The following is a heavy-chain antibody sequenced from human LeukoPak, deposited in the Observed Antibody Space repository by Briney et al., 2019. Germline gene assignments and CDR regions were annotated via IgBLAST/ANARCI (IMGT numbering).Heavy chain of an antibody. V-gene: IGHV3-64D*06. CDR3: VRGIAAAGTDYYYYGMDV. CDR2: ISSNGGST. J-gene: IGHJ6*04. D-gene: IGHD6-13*01. CDR1: GFTFSSYA. Sequence: PGGSLRLSCSASGFTFSSYAMHWVRQAPGKGLEYVSAISSNGGSTYYADSVKGRFTISRDNSMNTLYLQMSSLRAEDTAVYYCVRGIAAAGTDYYYYGMDVWGKGTTVTVSS.